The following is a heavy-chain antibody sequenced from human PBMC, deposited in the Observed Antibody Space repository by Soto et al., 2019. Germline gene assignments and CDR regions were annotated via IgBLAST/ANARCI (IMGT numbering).Heavy chain of an antibody. CDR2: IKQDGSEK. D-gene: IGHD6-13*01. Sequence: EVQLVESGGGLVQPGGSLRLSCAASGFTFSSYWMSWVRQAPGKGLEWVANIKQDGSEKYYVDSVKGRFTISRDNAKNSLYLQMNGLRAEDTAVYYCARRTGYSSSWSSRHFDYWGQGPLVTVSS. J-gene: IGHJ4*02. CDR3: ARRTGYSSSWSSRHFDY. CDR1: GFTFSSYW. V-gene: IGHV3-7*01.